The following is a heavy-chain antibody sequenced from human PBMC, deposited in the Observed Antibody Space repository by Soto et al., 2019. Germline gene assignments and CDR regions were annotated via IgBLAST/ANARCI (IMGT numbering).Heavy chain of an antibody. CDR3: ARDLSLNLAA. J-gene: IGHJ5*02. CDR2: ISSSSSYI. D-gene: IGHD3-16*01. Sequence: LRLSCAASGFTSSSYSMNWVRQAPGKGLEWVSSISSSSSYIYYADSVKGRFTISRDNAKNSLYLQMNSLRAEDTAVYYCARDLSLNLAAWGQGTLVTVSS. CDR1: GFTSSSYS. V-gene: IGHV3-21*01.